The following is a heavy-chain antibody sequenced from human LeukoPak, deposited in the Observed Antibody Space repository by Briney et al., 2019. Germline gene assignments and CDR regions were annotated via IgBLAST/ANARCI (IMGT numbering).Heavy chain of an antibody. J-gene: IGHJ4*02. D-gene: IGHD4-17*01. CDR3: ATLGDYEGGYYFDY. CDR1: GGSISSGGYS. CDR2: IYHSGST. V-gene: IGHV4-30-2*01. Sequence: SETLSLTCAVSGGSISSGGYSWSWIGQPPGKGLEWIGYIYHSGSTYYNPSLKSRVTISVDRSKNQFSLKLSSVTAADTAVYYCATLGDYEGGYYFDYWGQGTLVTVSS.